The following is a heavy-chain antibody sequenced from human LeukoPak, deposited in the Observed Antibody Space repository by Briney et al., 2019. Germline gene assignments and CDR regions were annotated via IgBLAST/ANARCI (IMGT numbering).Heavy chain of an antibody. J-gene: IGHJ4*02. CDR1: GVTLSSNH. Sequence: GGALRLSCAASGVTLSSNHMSWGRQAPGKGVEGLSVIYSGGTTYYAESVKGRFTISRDHSKNTLYLQMNSLRAEDTAVYYCARDFDQGSYYFDSWGQGTLVAVSS. CDR3: ARDFDQGSYYFDS. D-gene: IGHD3-9*01. V-gene: IGHV3-53*01. CDR2: IYSGGTT.